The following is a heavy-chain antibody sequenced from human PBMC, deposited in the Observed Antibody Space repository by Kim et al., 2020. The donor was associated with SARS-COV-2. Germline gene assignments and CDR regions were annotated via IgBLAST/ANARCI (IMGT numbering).Heavy chain of an antibody. CDR3: ARDPSPAAVYYYYYGMDV. CDR1: GYTFTSYA. V-gene: IGHV7-4-1*02. Sequence: ASVKVSCKASGYTFTSYAMNWVRQAPGQGLEWMGWINTNTGNPTYAQGFTGRFVFSLDTSVSTAYLQISSLKAEDTAVYYCARDPSPAAVYYYYYGMDVWGQGPTVTVSS. D-gene: IGHD2-2*01. CDR2: INTNTGNP. J-gene: IGHJ6*01.